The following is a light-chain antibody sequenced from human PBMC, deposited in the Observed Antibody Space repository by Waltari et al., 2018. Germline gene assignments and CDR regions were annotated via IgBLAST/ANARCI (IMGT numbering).Light chain of an antibody. CDR2: GNS. CDR1: SSNIGAGYD. Sequence: QSVLTQPPSVSGAPGQRVTISCPGSSSNIGAGYDVHGYQQPPGTAPKLLMNGNSNRPSGVPDRFSGSKSGTSASLAITGLQAEDEADYYCQSYDSSLSGSRVFGGGTKLTVL. CDR3: QSYDSSLSGSRV. J-gene: IGLJ2*01. V-gene: IGLV1-40*01.